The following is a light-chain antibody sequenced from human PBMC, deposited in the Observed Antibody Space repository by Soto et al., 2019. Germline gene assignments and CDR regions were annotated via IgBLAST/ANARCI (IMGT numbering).Light chain of an antibody. CDR1: QAIGVY. V-gene: IGKV1-27*01. J-gene: IGKJ4*01. CDR3: QKYNSAPLT. Sequence: DIPVTQSPSSLSASLGDRVTITCRANQAIGVYLAWFQQQPGKGPKLLIYAASALQLGVPSRFRGSGSGTDLTLTISSLPAEDIETSYCQKYNSAPLTFGGGTKVEI. CDR2: AAS.